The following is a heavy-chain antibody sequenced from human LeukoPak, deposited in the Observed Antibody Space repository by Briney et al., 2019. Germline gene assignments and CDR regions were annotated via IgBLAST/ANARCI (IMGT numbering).Heavy chain of an antibody. V-gene: IGHV3-23*01. D-gene: IGHD3-10*01. CDR2: IVGSGGTT. CDR3: AKDGAIGRLVRGVTTNPLDY. CDR1: GFTFSSNG. Sequence: PGGSLRLSCAASGFTFSSNGMTWVRQAPGKGLEWVSGIVGSGGTTYYADSVKGRFTISRDNSKNTLYLQMNSLRAEDTAVYYCAKDGAIGRLVRGVTTNPLDYWGQGTLVTVSS. J-gene: IGHJ4*02.